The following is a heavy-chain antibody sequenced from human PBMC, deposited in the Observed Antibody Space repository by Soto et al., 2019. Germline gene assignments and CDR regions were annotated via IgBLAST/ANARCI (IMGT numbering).Heavy chain of an antibody. CDR3: AMNSGSYDY. J-gene: IGHJ4*02. V-gene: IGHV3-23*01. CDR1: GFTFSSYA. Sequence: EVQLLESGGGLVQPGGSLRLSCAASGFTFSSYAMSWVRQAPGKGLEWVSAISAGGDVTYDADSVKGRFTISRDNSKNTLYLQMNSLRAEDTAVYDCAMNSGSYDYWGQGTLVTVSS. CDR2: ISAGGDVT. D-gene: IGHD3-10*01.